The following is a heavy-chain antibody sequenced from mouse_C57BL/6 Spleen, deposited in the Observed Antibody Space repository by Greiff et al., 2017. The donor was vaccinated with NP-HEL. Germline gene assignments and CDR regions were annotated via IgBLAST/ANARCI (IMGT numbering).Heavy chain of an antibody. J-gene: IGHJ2*01. CDR3: ARPYYYGSSYDYFDY. CDR1: GYTFTSYW. CDR2: IDPSDSYT. Sequence: VQLQQPGAELVKPGASVKLSCKASGYTFTSYWMQWVKQRPGQGLEWIGEIDPSDSYTNYNQKFKGKATLTVDTSSSTAYMQLSSLTSEDSAVYYCARPYYYGSSYDYFDYWGQGTTLTVSS. D-gene: IGHD1-1*01. V-gene: IGHV1-50*01.